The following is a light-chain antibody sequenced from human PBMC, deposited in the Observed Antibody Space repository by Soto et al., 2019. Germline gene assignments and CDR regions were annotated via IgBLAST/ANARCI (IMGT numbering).Light chain of an antibody. J-gene: IGKJ5*01. CDR2: GAS. CDR3: QRYSSSPS. CDR1: QRVSTN. Sequence: EIVMTQSPTTLSVSPGERATLSCRASQRVSTNLAWYQQKPGQVPSLLIYGASTMASGIPARFSGSGSGTEFTLTIGSLQSEDFAVYYCQRYSSSPSFGQGTRLEIK. V-gene: IGKV3-15*01.